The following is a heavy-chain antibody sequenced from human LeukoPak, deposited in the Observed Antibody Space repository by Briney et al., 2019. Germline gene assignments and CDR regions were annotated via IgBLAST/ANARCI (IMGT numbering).Heavy chain of an antibody. CDR3: AKDAYSSSWYYFDY. CDR2: ISGSGGST. Sequence: PGGSLRLSCAASGFNITSNYMNWVRQAPGKGLEWVSAISGSGGSTYYADSVKGRFTISRDNSKNTLYLQMNSLRAEDTAVYYCAKDAYSSSWYYFDYWGQGTLVTVSS. D-gene: IGHD6-13*01. J-gene: IGHJ4*02. CDR1: GFNITSNY. V-gene: IGHV3-23*01.